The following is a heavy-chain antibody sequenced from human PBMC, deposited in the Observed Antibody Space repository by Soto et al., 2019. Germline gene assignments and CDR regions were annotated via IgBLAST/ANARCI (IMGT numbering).Heavy chain of an antibody. V-gene: IGHV3-23*01. CDR2: ISGSGGST. D-gene: IGHD3-3*01. CDR1: GFTFSSYA. J-gene: IGHJ4*02. CDR3: AKESGNFWSGYPLFDY. Sequence: GGSLRLSCAASGFTFSSYAMSWVRQAPGKGLEWVSAISGSGGSTYYADSVKGRFTISRDNSKNTLYLQMNSLRAEDTAVYYCAKESGNFWSGYPLFDYWGQGTLVTVSS.